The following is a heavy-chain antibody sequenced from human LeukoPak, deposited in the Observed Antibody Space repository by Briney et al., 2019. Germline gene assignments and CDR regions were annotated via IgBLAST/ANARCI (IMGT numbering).Heavy chain of an antibody. CDR1: GFTFDDYA. CDR2: ISWNSGSI. J-gene: IGHJ3*02. CDR3: AKDIDGYNSDDAFDI. Sequence: GGSLRLSCAASGFTFDDYAIHWVRQAPGKGLEWVSGISWNSGSIGYADSVKGRFTISRDNAKNSLYLQMNSLRAEDTALYYCAKDIDGYNSDDAFDIWGQGTMVTVS. D-gene: IGHD5-24*01. V-gene: IGHV3-9*01.